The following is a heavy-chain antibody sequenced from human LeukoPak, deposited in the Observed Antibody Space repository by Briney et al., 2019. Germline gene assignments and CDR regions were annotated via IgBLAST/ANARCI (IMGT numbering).Heavy chain of an antibody. D-gene: IGHD3-22*01. Sequence: SQTLSLTCTVSGGSISSGGYYWSWIRQHPGKGLEWIGYIYYSGSTYYNPSLKSRVTISVDTSKNQFSLKLSSVTAADTAVYYCARAGTMRYYFDYWGQGTLVTVSS. CDR1: GGSISSGGYY. CDR3: ARAGTMRYYFDY. J-gene: IGHJ4*02. CDR2: IYYSGST. V-gene: IGHV4-31*03.